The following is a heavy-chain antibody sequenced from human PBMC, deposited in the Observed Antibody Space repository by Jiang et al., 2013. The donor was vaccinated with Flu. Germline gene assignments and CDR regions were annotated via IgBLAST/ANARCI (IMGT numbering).Heavy chain of an antibody. Sequence: KISCKASGYSFTNYWVSWVRQMPGKGLEWMGRIDPSDSYTNYSPSLQGHVTISVDKSISTAYLQWSSLKASDTAMYYCARGGPGPSMVTIPYWGQGTLVTVSS. J-gene: IGHJ4*02. CDR2: IDPSDSYT. CDR3: ARGGPGPSMVTIPY. D-gene: IGHD4-17*01. V-gene: IGHV5-10-1*01. CDR1: GYSFTNYW.